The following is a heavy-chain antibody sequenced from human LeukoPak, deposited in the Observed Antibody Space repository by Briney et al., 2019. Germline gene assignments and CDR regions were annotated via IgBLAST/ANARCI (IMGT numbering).Heavy chain of an antibody. V-gene: IGHV3-21*01. Sequence: GGSLSLSCAASGFTFSTYSMNWVRQAPGKGLEWVSCISTRSTYIYYADSVKGRFTISRDNAKNSLYLQMNSLRAEDTAVYYCARVSQQLDAFDIWGQGTMVTVSS. CDR1: GFTFSTYS. CDR2: ISTRSTYI. D-gene: IGHD6-13*01. CDR3: ARVSQQLDAFDI. J-gene: IGHJ3*02.